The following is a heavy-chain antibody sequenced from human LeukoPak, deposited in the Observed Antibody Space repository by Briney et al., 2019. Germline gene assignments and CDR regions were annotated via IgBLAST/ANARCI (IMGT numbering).Heavy chain of an antibody. V-gene: IGHV1-24*01. CDR2: FDPEXXXT. D-gene: IGHD6-19*01. J-gene: IGHJ4*02. CDR3: ARRAVAGSYDY. CDR1: GYTLTEXS. Sequence: ASVKVSCKVSGYTLTEXSXHWVRQAPGKGLEWMGGFDPEXXXTXXXXXXXGRVTMTEDTSTDTAYMELRSLRSDDTAVYYCARRAVAGSYDYWGQGTLVTVSS.